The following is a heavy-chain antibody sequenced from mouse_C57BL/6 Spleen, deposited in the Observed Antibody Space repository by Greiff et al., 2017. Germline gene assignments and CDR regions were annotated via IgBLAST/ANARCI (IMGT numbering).Heavy chain of an antibody. D-gene: IGHD2-13*01. CDR1: GYTFTDYY. Sequence: EVQLQQSGPELVKPGASVKMSCKASGYTFTDYYMNWVKQSHGKSLEWIGDINPNNGGTSYNQKFKGKATLTVDKSSSTAYMELRSLTSEDSAVYYCARDYWFAYWGQGTLVTVSA. CDR2: INPNNGGT. V-gene: IGHV1-26*01. J-gene: IGHJ3*01. CDR3: ARDYWFAY.